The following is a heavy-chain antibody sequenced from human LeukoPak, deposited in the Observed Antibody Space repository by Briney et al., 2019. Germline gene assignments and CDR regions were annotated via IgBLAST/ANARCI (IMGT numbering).Heavy chain of an antibody. CDR1: GGSISSSSYY. CDR2: IYYSGST. CDR3: AYTCPFDY. V-gene: IGHV4-39*01. J-gene: IGHJ4*02. D-gene: IGHD2-2*02. Sequence: SETLSLTCTVSGGSISSSSYYWGWIRQPPGKGLEWIGSIYYSGSTYYNPSLKSRVTISVDTSKNQFSLKLSSVTAADTAVYYCAYTCPFDYWGQGTLVTVSS.